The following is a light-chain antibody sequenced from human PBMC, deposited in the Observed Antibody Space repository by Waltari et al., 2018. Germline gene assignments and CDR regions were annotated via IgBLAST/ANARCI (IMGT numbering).Light chain of an antibody. Sequence: SSELTQDPAVSVALGQTVRITCQGASLRTSYASWYQQKSGQAPILVLFGKNKRPSGIPARFYGYNSETTTSLTITGAQAEDEADYYCSSRDSSASHVLFAGGTKLTVL. V-gene: IGLV3-19*01. CDR3: SSRDSSASHVL. CDR1: SLRTSY. J-gene: IGLJ2*01. CDR2: GKN.